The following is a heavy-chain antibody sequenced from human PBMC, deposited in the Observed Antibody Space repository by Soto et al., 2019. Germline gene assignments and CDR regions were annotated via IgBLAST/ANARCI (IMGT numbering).Heavy chain of an antibody. V-gene: IGHV3-73*02. J-gene: IGHJ6*02. Sequence: EVQLVESGGGLVQPGGSLKLSCAASGFTFSGSAMHWVRQASGNGLEWVGRIRSKANSYATAYAASVKGRFTISRDDSQNTASLQMNSLKTEATAVYYCTSCAPGTYGMDVWGQGTTVTVSS. CDR2: IRSKANSYAT. CDR3: TSCAPGTYGMDV. D-gene: IGHD1-1*01. CDR1: GFTFSGSA.